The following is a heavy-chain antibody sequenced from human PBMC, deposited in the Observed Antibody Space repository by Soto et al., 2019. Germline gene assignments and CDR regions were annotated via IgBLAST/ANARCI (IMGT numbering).Heavy chain of an antibody. CDR1: GASVITGY. CDR3: ARSYYDSTGFAVDP. CDR2: MYFGGSF. Sequence: TLEILSLTCTVSGASVITGYWSWIRQPPGKGPEWIGFMYFGGSFNYNPSLTSRVTISVETSKNQFSMTLTSVTAADTAVYYCARSYYDSTGFAVDPWGQGTLVTVSS. V-gene: IGHV4-59*02. J-gene: IGHJ5*02. D-gene: IGHD3-22*01.